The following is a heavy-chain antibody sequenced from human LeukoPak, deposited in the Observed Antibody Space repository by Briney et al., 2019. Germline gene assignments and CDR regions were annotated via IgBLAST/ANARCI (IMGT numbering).Heavy chain of an antibody. Sequence: ASVKVSCKVSGGTFSDYALSWVRQAPGQGLEWIGGSIPMFGTSTYAQKFQGRVTLTTDESTGTAYMELNSLTSADTAVYYCARGSLPTSMRWFDPWGQGTLVTVSS. V-gene: IGHV1-69*05. CDR1: GGTFSDYA. D-gene: IGHD2/OR15-2a*01. CDR3: ARGSLPTSMRWFDP. CDR2: SIPMFGTS. J-gene: IGHJ5*02.